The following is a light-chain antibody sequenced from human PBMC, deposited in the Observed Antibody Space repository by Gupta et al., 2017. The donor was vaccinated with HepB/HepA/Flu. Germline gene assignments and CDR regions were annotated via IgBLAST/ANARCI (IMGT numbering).Light chain of an antibody. CDR1: SSNIGNNY. V-gene: IGLV1-51*01. CDR3: GTWDSSLSAVV. CDR2: DKN. J-gene: IGLJ2*01. Sequence: QSVLTQPPSVSAVPGPKVTIPCSGSSSNIGNNYVSWYQQLPGTAPKLLIYDKNKRPSGIPDRFSGSKSGTSATLGITGLQTGDEADYYCGTWDSSLSAVVFGGGTKLTVL.